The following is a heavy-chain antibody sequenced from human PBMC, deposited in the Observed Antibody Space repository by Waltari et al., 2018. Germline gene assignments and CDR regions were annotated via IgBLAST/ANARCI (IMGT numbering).Heavy chain of an antibody. D-gene: IGHD3-3*01. CDR2: IYYSGST. CDR3: ARDRFGNDFWSGYWGWFDP. V-gene: IGHV4-59*01. CDR1: GDSISSYY. Sequence: QVQLQESGPGLVKPSETLSLTCTVSGDSISSYYWSWIRQPPGKGLEWIGYIYYSGSTNYNPSLKSRVTISVDTSKNQFSLKLSSVTAADTAVYYCARDRFGNDFWSGYWGWFDPWGQGTLVTVSS. J-gene: IGHJ5*02.